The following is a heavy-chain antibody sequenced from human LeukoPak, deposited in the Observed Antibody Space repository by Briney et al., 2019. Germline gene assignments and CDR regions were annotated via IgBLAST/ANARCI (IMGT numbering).Heavy chain of an antibody. V-gene: IGHV3-33*01. Sequence: GGSLRLSCAASGFTFSSYGMHWVRQAPGKGLEWVAVIWYDGSNKYYADSVKGRFTISRGNSKNTLYLQMNSLRAEDTAVYYCASFSGYSYGLQAFYWGQGTLVTVSS. CDR2: IWYDGSNK. J-gene: IGHJ4*02. CDR3: ASFSGYSYGLQAFY. D-gene: IGHD5-18*01. CDR1: GFTFSSYG.